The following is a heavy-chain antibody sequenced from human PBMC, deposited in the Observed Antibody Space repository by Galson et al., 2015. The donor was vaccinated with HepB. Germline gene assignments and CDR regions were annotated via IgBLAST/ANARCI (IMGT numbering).Heavy chain of an antibody. Sequence: SVKVSCKASGYTFTSYGISWVRQAPGQGLEWMGWISAYNGNTNYAQKLQGRVTMTTDTSTSTAYMELRSLRSDDTAVYYCARGGDCSSTSCYGPYYYMDVWGKGTTVTVSS. CDR2: ISAYNGNT. CDR3: ARGGDCSSTSCYGPYYYMDV. J-gene: IGHJ6*03. V-gene: IGHV1-18*01. D-gene: IGHD2-2*01. CDR1: GYTFTSYG.